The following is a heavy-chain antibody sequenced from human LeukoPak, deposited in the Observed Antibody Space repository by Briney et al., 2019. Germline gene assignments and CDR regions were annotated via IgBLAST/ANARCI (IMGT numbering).Heavy chain of an antibody. CDR3: AREVPHYYYSMDV. CDR1: GGTFSSYA. CDR2: IIPILGIA. V-gene: IGHV1-69*04. J-gene: IGHJ6*02. Sequence: SVKVSCKASGGTFSSYAISWVRQAPGQGLEWMGRIIPILGIANYAQKFQGRVTITADKSTSTAYMELSSLRSEDTAVYYCAREVPHYYYSMDVWGQGTTVTVSS. D-gene: IGHD4/OR15-4a*01.